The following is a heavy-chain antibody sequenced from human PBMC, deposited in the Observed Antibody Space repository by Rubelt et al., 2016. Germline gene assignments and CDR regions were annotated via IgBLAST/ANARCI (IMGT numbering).Heavy chain of an antibody. Sequence: QVQLVQSGAEVKKPGASVKVSCKASEYSFTKNPIHWVRQAPGQRLKWMGWINAGNGNTQYSQKFQGRVTITRDKSARTAYMELSSLRSEDTAVYYCAREDTTDRGWYDALDIWGQGTMVTVSS. D-gene: IGHD6-19*01. V-gene: IGHV1-3*01. J-gene: IGHJ3*02. CDR3: AREDTTDRGWYDALDI. CDR1: EYSFTKNP. CDR2: INAGNGNT.